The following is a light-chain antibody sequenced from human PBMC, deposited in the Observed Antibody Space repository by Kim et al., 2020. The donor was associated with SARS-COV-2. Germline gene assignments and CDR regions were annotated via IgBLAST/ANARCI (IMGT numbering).Light chain of an antibody. CDR3: QVWDSSSDHWV. CDR2: YDS. V-gene: IGLV3-21*04. Sequence: AQGKTAGITCEGNNIGSKSVHWYQQKPGQAPVLVIYYDSDRPSGIPERFSGSNSGNTATLTISRVEAGDEADYYCQVWDSSSDHWVFGGGTKLTVL. CDR1: NIGSKS. J-gene: IGLJ3*02.